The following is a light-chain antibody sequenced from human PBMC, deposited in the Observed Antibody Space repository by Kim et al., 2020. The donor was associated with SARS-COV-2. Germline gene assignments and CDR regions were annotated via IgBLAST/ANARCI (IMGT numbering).Light chain of an antibody. J-gene: IGLJ3*02. CDR3: AAWDDSLNSWV. Sequence: QSVLTQPRSASGTPGQRVTISCSGSSPNIGSNALSWYQQVPGSAPTLLIYNNNRRPSGVPDRISGSKSGSSASLAISGLQSEDEADYYCAAWDDSLNSWVFGGGTQLTVL. CDR1: SPNIGSNA. V-gene: IGLV1-44*01. CDR2: NNN.